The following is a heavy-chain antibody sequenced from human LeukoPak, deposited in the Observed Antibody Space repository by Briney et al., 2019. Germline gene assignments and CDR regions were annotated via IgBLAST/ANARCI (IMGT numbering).Heavy chain of an antibody. Sequence: PSEPLSLTCAVYGGSFTGYYWTWIGKPPGKALYWTGEINHNARTNYNPSLKSRVTISVDTSKNQFSLKLSSVTAADTAVYYCARVKNRIAAAGTGWFDPWGQGTLVTVSS. V-gene: IGHV4-34*01. CDR2: INHNART. J-gene: IGHJ5*02. D-gene: IGHD6-13*01. CDR3: ARVKNRIAAAGTGWFDP. CDR1: GGSFTGYY.